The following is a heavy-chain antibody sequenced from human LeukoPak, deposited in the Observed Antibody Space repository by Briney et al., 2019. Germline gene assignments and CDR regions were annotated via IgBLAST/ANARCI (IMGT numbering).Heavy chain of an antibody. CDR3: AREMSRQLLFSYYGSGSLYYFDY. CDR2: IYTSGST. D-gene: IGHD3-10*01. Sequence: SETLSLTCTVSGGSISSYYWSWIRQPAGKGLEWIGRIYTSGSTNYNPSLKSRVTMSVDTSKNQFSLKLSSVTAADTAVYYCAREMSRQLLFSYYGSGSLYYFDYWGQGTLVTVSS. V-gene: IGHV4-4*07. CDR1: GGSISSYY. J-gene: IGHJ4*02.